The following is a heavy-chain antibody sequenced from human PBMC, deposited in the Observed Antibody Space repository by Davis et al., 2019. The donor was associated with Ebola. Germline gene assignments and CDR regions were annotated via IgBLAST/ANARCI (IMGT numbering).Heavy chain of an antibody. Sequence: GESLKISCAASGFTFSSYGMHWVRQAPGKGLEWVAVIWYDGSNKYYADSVKGRFTISRDNSKNTLYLQINSLRAEDTAVYYCARDHYDSSAHNWFDPWGQGTLVTVSS. J-gene: IGHJ5*02. CDR3: ARDHYDSSAHNWFDP. CDR1: GFTFSSYG. CDR2: IWYDGSNK. D-gene: IGHD3-22*01. V-gene: IGHV3-33*01.